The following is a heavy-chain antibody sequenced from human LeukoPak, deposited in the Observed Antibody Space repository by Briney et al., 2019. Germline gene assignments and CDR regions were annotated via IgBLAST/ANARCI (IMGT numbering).Heavy chain of an antibody. D-gene: IGHD3-16*01. CDR1: GFTLSNAW. CDR2: ISYDGSNK. Sequence: GGSLRLSCAASGFTLSNAWMNWVRQAPGKGLEWVAVISYDGSNKDYADSVKGRFTISRDNTKNTLFLQMNSLRAEDTAVYYCAKEVRGDAFDIWGQGTMVTVSS. V-gene: IGHV3-30*18. CDR3: AKEVRGDAFDI. J-gene: IGHJ3*02.